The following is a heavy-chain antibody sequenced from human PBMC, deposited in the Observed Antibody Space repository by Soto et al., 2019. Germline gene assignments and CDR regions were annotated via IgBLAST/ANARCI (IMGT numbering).Heavy chain of an antibody. CDR3: ARDRLQGVTETGMDV. V-gene: IGHV4-30-4*01. CDR1: GGSISSGDYY. Sequence: QVQLQESGPGLVKPSQTLSLTCTVSGGSISSGDYYWSWIRQPPGKGLEWIGYIYYSGSTYYNPSLKCRVTISVDTSKNQFSLKLSSVTAADTAVYYCARDRLQGVTETGMDVWGQGTTVTVSS. J-gene: IGHJ6*02. CDR2: IYYSGST. D-gene: IGHD3-10*01.